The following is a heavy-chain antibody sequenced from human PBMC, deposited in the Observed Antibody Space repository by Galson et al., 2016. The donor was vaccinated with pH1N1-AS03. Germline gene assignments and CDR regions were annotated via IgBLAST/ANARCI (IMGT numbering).Heavy chain of an antibody. V-gene: IGHV3-66*04. CDR3: ARPAHDFGRPYHMDV. Sequence: SLRLSCAASGFTVSSSHMNWVRQAPGKGLEWVSITYSGGTTYYADSVKGRFIVSRDNSKNTLYLQMNGLRAEDTAVYYCARPAHDFGRPYHMDVWGQGTTVTVSS. CDR1: GFTVSSSH. CDR2: TYSGGTT. J-gene: IGHJ6*02. D-gene: IGHD3/OR15-3a*01.